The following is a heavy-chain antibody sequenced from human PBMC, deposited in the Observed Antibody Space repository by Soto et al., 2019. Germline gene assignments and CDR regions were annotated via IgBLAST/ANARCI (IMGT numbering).Heavy chain of an antibody. D-gene: IGHD6-19*01. J-gene: IGHJ4*02. CDR2: IYGGGDEK. CDR3: AKDNQPNGCWPCDH. V-gene: IGHV3-23*04. CDR1: GFAFSTYT. Sequence: EVQLVESGGGLVQPGGSLRLSCVASGFAFSTYTMNWVRQAPGRGLEWLSGIYGGGDEKFYAHSVKGRFPISRDNSRSTLYLEMNYLRREHTATYYCAKDNQPNGCWPCDHWGPGTLVIVSS.